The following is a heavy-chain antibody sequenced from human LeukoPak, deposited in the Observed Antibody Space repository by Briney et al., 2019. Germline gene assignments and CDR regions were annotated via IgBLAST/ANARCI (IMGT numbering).Heavy chain of an antibody. D-gene: IGHD3-22*01. V-gene: IGHV1-18*04. CDR2: ISAYNGNT. CDR3: ARETYYYDSSGFRYYYFDY. CDR1: GSTFTDYY. Sequence: ASVKVSCKASGSTFTDYYMHWVRQAPGQGLEWMGWISAYNGNTNYAQKLQGRVTMTTDTSTSTAYMELRSLRSDDTAVYYCARETYYYDSSGFRYYYFDYWGRGTLVTVSS. J-gene: IGHJ4*02.